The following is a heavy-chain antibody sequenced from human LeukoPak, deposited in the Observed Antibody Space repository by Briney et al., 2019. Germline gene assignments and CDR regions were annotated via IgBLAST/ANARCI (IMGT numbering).Heavy chain of an antibody. V-gene: IGHV3-30-3*01. J-gene: IGHJ4*02. CDR3: ARDGETTVTIDY. D-gene: IGHD4-17*01. CDR2: ISYDGSDK. CDR1: GFTFSSYA. Sequence: PGGSLRLSCSASGFTFSSYAMHWVRQAPGKGLGWVAVISYDGSDKYYADSVKGRFTISRDNSKNTLFLQMNSLRAEDTAVYYCARDGETTVTIDYWGQGTLVTVSS.